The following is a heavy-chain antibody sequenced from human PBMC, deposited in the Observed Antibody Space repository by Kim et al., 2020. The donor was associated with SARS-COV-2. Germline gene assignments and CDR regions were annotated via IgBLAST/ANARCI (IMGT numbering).Heavy chain of an antibody. D-gene: IGHD3-10*01. CDR2: IIPIFGTA. CDR3: ARDKDYGSGSYYSRFDP. J-gene: IGHJ5*02. V-gene: IGHV1-69*13. CDR1: GGTFSSYA. Sequence: SVKVSCKASGGTFSSYAISWVRQAPGQGLEWMGGIIPIFGTANYAQKFQGRVTITADESTSTAYMELSSLRSEDTAVYYCARDKDYGSGSYYSRFDPWGQGTLVTVSS.